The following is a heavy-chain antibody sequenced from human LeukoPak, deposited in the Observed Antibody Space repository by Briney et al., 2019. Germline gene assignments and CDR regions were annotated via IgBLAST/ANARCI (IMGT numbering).Heavy chain of an antibody. CDR3: AREGSRAYFDY. Sequence: GGSLRLSCAASGFTFSSYWMSWVRQAPGKGLEWVANINQDGGETYYVASVKGRFTISRDSAKNSLYLQMNSLRAEDTAVYYCAREGSRAYFDYWGQGTLVTVSS. D-gene: IGHD1-26*01. CDR1: GFTFSSYW. V-gene: IGHV3-7*01. J-gene: IGHJ4*02. CDR2: INQDGGET.